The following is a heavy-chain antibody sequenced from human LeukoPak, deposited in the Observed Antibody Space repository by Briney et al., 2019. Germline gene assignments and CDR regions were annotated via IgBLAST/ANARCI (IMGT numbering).Heavy chain of an antibody. Sequence: ASVKVSCKASGYTFTSYYMHWVRQAPGQGLEWMGIINPSGGSTSYAQKFQGRVTMTRDTSTSTVYMELSSLGSEDTAVYYCARAQNYYDSSGYYYKDYYYGMDVWGQGTTVTVSS. CDR2: INPSGGST. J-gene: IGHJ6*02. V-gene: IGHV1-46*01. CDR1: GYTFTSYY. D-gene: IGHD3-22*01. CDR3: ARAQNYYDSSGYYYKDYYYGMDV.